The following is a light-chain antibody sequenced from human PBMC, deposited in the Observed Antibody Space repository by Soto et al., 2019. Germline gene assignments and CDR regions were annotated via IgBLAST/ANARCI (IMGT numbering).Light chain of an antibody. CDR3: QQTFIPPYS. J-gene: IGKJ2*01. V-gene: IGKV1-39*01. CDR2: VAS. Sequence: DIQMTQSLSSLSASVGDTVTITCRASQSISNSLSWYQQKPGQAPKFLIYVASTLQRGVPSRFSGSGSGPDFTLTISSLQPEEGATYYCQQTFIPPYSFGQGTKREIK. CDR1: QSISNS.